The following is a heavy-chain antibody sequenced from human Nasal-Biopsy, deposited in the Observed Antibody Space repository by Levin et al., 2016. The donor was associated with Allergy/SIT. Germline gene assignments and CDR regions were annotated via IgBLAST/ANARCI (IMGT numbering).Heavy chain of an antibody. J-gene: IGHJ3*02. D-gene: IGHD2-15*01. CDR2: ISSGSSTI. Sequence: GESLKISCAASGFTFSTYSMNWVRQAPGKGLEWVSYISSGSSTIYYADSVKGRFTISRDNAKNSLYLQMNSLRDEDTAVYFCARGGQCSGGGCYADEAFDIWGQGTMITVSS. V-gene: IGHV3-48*02. CDR3: ARGGQCSGGGCYADEAFDI. CDR1: GFTFSTYS.